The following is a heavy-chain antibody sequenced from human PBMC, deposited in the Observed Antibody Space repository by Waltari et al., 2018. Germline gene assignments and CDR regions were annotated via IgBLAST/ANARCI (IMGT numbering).Heavy chain of an antibody. D-gene: IGHD6-19*01. V-gene: IGHV5-51*01. CDR1: GYSFTSYW. Sequence: EVQLVQSGAEVKKPGESLKISCKGSGYSFTSYWSGWVRQMPGKGRGWLGIIYPGVSDTRESPSVQGQVTISADKSISTAYLQWSSLKASDTAMYYCARLYSSGWYPIDYWGQGTLVTVSS. CDR2: IYPGVSDT. CDR3: ARLYSSGWYPIDY. J-gene: IGHJ4*02.